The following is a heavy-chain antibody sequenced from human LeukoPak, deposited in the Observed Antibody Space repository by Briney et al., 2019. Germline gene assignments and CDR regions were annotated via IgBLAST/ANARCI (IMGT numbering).Heavy chain of an antibody. CDR2: ISGRSSHK. Sequence: PGGSLRLSCAASGFTFSTYSMNWVRQAPGKGLEWVSSISGRSSHKYHADSVKGRFTISRDDAKNSLYLQMSSLRAEDTAVYYCARDLPVSGAYHNFDCWGQGTLVTVSS. J-gene: IGHJ4*02. V-gene: IGHV3-21*01. CDR1: GFTFSTYS. D-gene: IGHD4/OR15-4a*01. CDR3: ARDLPVSGAYHNFDC.